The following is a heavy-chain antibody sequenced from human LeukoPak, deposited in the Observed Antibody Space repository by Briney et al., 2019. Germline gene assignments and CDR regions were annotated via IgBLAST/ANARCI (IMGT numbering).Heavy chain of an antibody. CDR1: GGSISSYY. CDR3: ARHARYFDL. J-gene: IGHJ2*01. V-gene: IGHV4-59*08. CDR2: ITYSWTT. Sequence: PSETLSLTCTVSGGSISSYYWTWIRQPPGKGLEWIGYITYSWTTHYNLSLMSRVTISLDMSKNQFSLNLRSVTASDTAVYYCARHARYFDLWGRGALVTVSS.